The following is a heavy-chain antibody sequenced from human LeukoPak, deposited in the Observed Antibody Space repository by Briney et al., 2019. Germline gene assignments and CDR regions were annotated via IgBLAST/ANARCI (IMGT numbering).Heavy chain of an antibody. V-gene: IGHV4-39*07. J-gene: IGHJ6*03. CDR1: GGSISSSSYY. Sequence: NPSETLSLTCAVSGGSISSSSYYWGWIRQPPGKGLEWIGSIYYSGSTYYNPSLKSRVTISVDTSKNQFSLKLSSVTAADTAVYYCARNEYYYYYMDVWGKGTTVTVSS. CDR2: IYYSGST. CDR3: ARNEYYYYYMDV.